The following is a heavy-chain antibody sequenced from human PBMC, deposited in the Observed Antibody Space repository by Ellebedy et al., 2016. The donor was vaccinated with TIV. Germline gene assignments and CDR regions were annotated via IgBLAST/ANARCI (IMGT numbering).Heavy chain of an antibody. Sequence: HTGGSLRLXXAAPGFTFSSYWMHWVRQAPGKGLVWVSRINSDGSSTSYADSVKGRFTISRDNAKDTLYLQMNSLRAEDTAVYYCATGRLVLDYWGQGTLVTVSS. J-gene: IGHJ4*02. CDR2: INSDGSST. V-gene: IGHV3-74*01. CDR3: ATGRLVLDY. CDR1: GFTFSSYW. D-gene: IGHD6-6*01.